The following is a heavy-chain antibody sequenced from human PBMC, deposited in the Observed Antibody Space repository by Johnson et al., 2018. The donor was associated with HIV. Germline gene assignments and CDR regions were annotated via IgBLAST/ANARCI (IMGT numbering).Heavy chain of an antibody. CDR1: GFMFDDYG. D-gene: IGHD6-19*01. CDR3: ARDRQAVRGTFDI. V-gene: IGHV3-20*04. Sequence: VHLVESGGGVVQPGRSLRLSCAASGFMFDDYGMNWVRQAPGKGLEWVSGINWNGGSTGYADSMKGRFTISRDNAKNSLYLQMNSLRAEDTALYYCARDRQAVRGTFDIWGQGTMVTVSS. J-gene: IGHJ3*02. CDR2: INWNGGST.